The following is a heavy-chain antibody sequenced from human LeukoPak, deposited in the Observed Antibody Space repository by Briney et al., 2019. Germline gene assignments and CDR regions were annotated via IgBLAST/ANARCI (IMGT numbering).Heavy chain of an antibody. Sequence: PGGSLRHSRAASGFTFDEYAMHRVRQAPGNGLEWVSGISWNSGSIDFAHSVRGPFTPSTDHAQKSLYLQMNRLSAQDAALYYLAKTQPTGATVPYFAHWRQGPLLTVPS. J-gene: IGHJ4*02. D-gene: IGHD1-1*01. CDR3: AKTQPTGATVPYFAH. CDR1: GFTFDEYA. V-gene: IGHV3-9*01. CDR2: ISWNSGSI.